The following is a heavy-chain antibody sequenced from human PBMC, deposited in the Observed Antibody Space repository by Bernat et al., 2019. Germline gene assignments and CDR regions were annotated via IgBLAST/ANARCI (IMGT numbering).Heavy chain of an antibody. V-gene: IGHV3-48*03. CDR3: ARNLAAAGPAGFDY. Sequence: EVQLVESGGGLVQPGGSLRLSCAASGFTFSSYEMNWVRQAPGKGLERVSYISSSGSTIYYADSVKGRFTISGDNAKNSLYLQMSSLRAEDTAVYYCARNLAAAGPAGFDYWGQGTLVTVSS. D-gene: IGHD6-13*01. CDR2: ISSSGSTI. CDR1: GFTFSSYE. J-gene: IGHJ4*02.